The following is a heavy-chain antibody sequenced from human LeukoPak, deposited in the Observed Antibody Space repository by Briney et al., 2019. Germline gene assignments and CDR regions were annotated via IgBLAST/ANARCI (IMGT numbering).Heavy chain of an antibody. CDR2: ISSSSSTI. V-gene: IGHV3-48*01. Sequence: GGSLRLSCAASGFTFSSYSMNWVRQAPGKGLEWVSYISSSSSTIYYADSVKGRFTISRDNAKNSLYLQMNSLRAEDTAVYYCARDLEITMIVVDRNWGQGTLVTVSS. CDR1: GFTFSSYS. J-gene: IGHJ4*02. CDR3: ARDLEITMIVVDRN. D-gene: IGHD3-22*01.